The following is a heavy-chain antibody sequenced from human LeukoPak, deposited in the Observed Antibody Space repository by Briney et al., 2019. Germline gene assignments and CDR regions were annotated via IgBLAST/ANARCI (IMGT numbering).Heavy chain of an antibody. CDR2: INPGGSSI. D-gene: IGHD1-14*01. CDR1: GFTFSSYW. V-gene: IGHV3-74*01. J-gene: IGHJ4*02. CDR3: ARSNQADDY. Sequence: GGSLRLSCAASGFTFSSYWMHWVRQVPGKGLVWVARINPGGSSITYADSVKGRFTISRDNAKNTLYLQMNSLRAEDTGVYYCARSNQADDYWGQGTLVTVSS.